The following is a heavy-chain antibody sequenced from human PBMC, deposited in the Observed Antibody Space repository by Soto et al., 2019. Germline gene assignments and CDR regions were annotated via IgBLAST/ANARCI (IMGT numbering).Heavy chain of an antibody. D-gene: IGHD2-21*01. J-gene: IGHJ6*03. CDR2: FDPEDGET. V-gene: IGHV1-24*01. CDR3: ATLFRPMVKQQYYYYYYYMDV. Sequence: ASVKVSCKVSGYTLTELSMHWVRQAPGKGLEWMGGFDPEDGETIYAQKFQGRVTMTEDTSTDTAYMELSSLRSEDTAVYYCATLFRPMVKQQYYYYYYYMDVWGKGTTVTVSS. CDR1: GYTLTELS.